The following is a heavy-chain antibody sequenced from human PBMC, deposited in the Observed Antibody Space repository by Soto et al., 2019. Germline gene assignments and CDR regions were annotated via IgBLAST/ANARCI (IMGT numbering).Heavy chain of an antibody. D-gene: IGHD6-19*01. CDR1: EFPFSDYW. J-gene: IGHJ4*01. V-gene: IGHV3-7*03. CDR3: ARGWASLDY. CDR2: IKQDGSEI. Sequence: PGGSLRLSCVVSEFPFSDYWMTWVRQAPGKGLEWVANIKQDGSEIYYVDSVKGRFTISRDNAKNSLFLQMNSLRVEDTAVYYCARGWASLDYWG.